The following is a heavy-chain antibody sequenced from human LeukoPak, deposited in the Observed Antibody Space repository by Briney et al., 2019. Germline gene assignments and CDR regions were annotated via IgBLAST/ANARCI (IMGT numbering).Heavy chain of an antibody. D-gene: IGHD3-3*01. J-gene: IGHJ4*02. V-gene: IGHV3-7*01. CDR2: IKEDGSEK. CDR1: GFTFSSYA. Sequence: PGGSLRLSCAASGFTFSSYAMSWVRQAPGKGLEWVANIKEDGSEKYSVGSVKGRFTISRDNTKNSLFLEVNSLRAEDTAVYYCATGWSHHAYWGQGTLVTVSS. CDR3: ATGWSHHAY.